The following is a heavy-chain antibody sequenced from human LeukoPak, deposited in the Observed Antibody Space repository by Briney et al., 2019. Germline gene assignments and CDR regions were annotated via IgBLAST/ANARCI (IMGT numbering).Heavy chain of an antibody. CDR3: ARDLGNTGWYTFDY. CDR1: GDSVSSNNGA. Sequence: SQTLSLTCDISGDSVSSNNGAWNWIRQSPSRGLEWLGRTYYRSKWYNDYAGSLNGRITISPDTSKNQFSLHLNSVTPEDTTVYYCARDLGNTGWYTFDYWGQGILDTVSS. V-gene: IGHV6-1*01. CDR2: TYYRSKWYN. D-gene: IGHD6-19*01. J-gene: IGHJ4*02.